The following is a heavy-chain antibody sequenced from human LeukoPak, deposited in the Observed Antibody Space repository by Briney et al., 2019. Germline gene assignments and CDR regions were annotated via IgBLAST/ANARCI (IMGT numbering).Heavy chain of an antibody. CDR3: ARHAEDIVVGDSEYFDY. CDR1: GGSFSGYY. J-gene: IGHJ4*02. Sequence: PSETLSLTCAVYGGSFSGYYWSWIRQPPGKGLEWIGEINHSGSTNYNPSLKSRVTISVDTSKNQFSLKLSSVTAADTAVYYCARHAEDIVVGDSEYFDYWGQGTLVTVSS. CDR2: INHSGST. D-gene: IGHD2-15*01. V-gene: IGHV4-34*01.